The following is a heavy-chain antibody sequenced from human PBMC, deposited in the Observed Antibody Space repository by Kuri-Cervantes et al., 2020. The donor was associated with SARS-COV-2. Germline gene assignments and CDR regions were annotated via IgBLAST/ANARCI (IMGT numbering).Heavy chain of an antibody. V-gene: IGHV3-30*02. Sequence: GESLKISCAASGFTFSSYGMHRVRQAPGKGLEWVAFIRYDGSNKYYADSVKGRFTISRDNSKNTLYLQMNSLRAEDTAVYYCAKGIAVAGTGGFDYWGQGTLVTVSS. J-gene: IGHJ4*02. CDR2: IRYDGSNK. D-gene: IGHD6-19*01. CDR3: AKGIAVAGTGGFDY. CDR1: GFTFSSYG.